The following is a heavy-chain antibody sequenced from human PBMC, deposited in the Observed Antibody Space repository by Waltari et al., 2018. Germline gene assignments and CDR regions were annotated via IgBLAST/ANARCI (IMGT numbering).Heavy chain of an antibody. V-gene: IGHV1-8*01. CDR3: ARVGYCSGGSCYPVGWFDP. CDR1: GYNFNNYA. D-gene: IGHD2-15*01. Sequence: QVQLVQSGGEVKKPGASVKLSSNAHGYNFNNYATNRVRRATGQGVEWMGWMNPNSGNTGYAKKFQGRVTMTRNTSRITAYMELSSLRSEDTAVYYCARVGYCSGGSCYPVGWFDPWGQGTLVTVSS. J-gene: IGHJ5*02. CDR2: MNPNSGNT.